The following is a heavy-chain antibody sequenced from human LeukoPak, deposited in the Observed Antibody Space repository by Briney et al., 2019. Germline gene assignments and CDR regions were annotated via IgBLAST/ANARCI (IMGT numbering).Heavy chain of an antibody. Sequence: ASVKVSCKASGYTFTGYYMHWVRQAPGQGLEWMGWISAYNGNTNYAQKLQGRVTMTTDTSTSTAYMELRSLRSDDTAVYYCARWRGYCSGTSCYSLYYYYMDVWGKGTTVTVSS. V-gene: IGHV1-18*04. CDR3: ARWRGYCSGTSCYSLYYYYMDV. J-gene: IGHJ6*03. CDR2: ISAYNGNT. D-gene: IGHD2-2*02. CDR1: GYTFTGYY.